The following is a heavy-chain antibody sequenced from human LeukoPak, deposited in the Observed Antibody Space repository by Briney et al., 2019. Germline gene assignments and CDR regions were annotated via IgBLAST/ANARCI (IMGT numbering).Heavy chain of an antibody. V-gene: IGHV4-61*02. CDR2: IYTSGRT. J-gene: IGHJ4*02. CDR3: ARFRAGAFDY. D-gene: IGHD3-10*01. CDR1: GGPISSGSYY. Sequence: SETLSLTCTVSGGPISSGSYYWTWIRQPAGKGLEWIGRIYTSGRTDYNPSLKSRVTISVDTSKNQFSLKLSSMTAADTAVYYCARFRAGAFDYWGQGTLVTVSS.